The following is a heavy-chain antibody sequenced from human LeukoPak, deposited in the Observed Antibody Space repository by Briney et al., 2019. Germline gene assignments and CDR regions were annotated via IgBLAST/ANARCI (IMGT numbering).Heavy chain of an antibody. D-gene: IGHD2-2*01. J-gene: IGHJ4*02. CDR3: ATYPRYCSSTSCPPSDY. V-gene: IGHV1-69*13. Sequence: ASVKVSCKASGGTFSSYAISWVRQAPGQGLEWMGGIIPIFGTANYAQKFQGRVTITADESTSTAYMELSSLRSEDTAVYYCATYPRYCSSTSCPPSDYWGQGTLVTVSS. CDR1: GGTFSSYA. CDR2: IIPIFGTA.